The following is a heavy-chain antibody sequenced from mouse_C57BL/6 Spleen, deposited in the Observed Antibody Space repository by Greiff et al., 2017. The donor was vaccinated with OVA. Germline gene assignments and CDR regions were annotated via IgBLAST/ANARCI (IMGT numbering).Heavy chain of an antibody. CDR3: ARGLLYDGYYNYAMDY. J-gene: IGHJ4*01. CDR1: GYTFTDYN. V-gene: IGHV1-18*01. Sequence: QLQQSGPELVKPGASVKIPCKASGYTFTDYNMDWVKQSHGKSLEWIGDINPNNGGTIYNQKFKGKATLTVDKSSSTAYMELRSLTSEDTAVYYCARGLLYDGYYNYAMDYWGQGTSVTVSS. CDR2: INPNNGGT. D-gene: IGHD2-3*01.